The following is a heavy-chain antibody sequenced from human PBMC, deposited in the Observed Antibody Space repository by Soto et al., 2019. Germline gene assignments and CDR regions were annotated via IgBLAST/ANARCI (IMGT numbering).Heavy chain of an antibody. Sequence: QVQLVQSGAEVKKPGASVKVSCKASGYTFTGYYMHWVRQAPGQGLEWMGWINPNSGGTNYAQKFQSWVTMTRDTSISTAYIELSRLRSDDTSVYYCARERTAHSYVYVGARRGFDYWGQGTLVTVSS. J-gene: IGHJ4*02. CDR1: GYTFTGYY. D-gene: IGHD5-18*01. V-gene: IGHV1-2*04. CDR2: INPNSGGT. CDR3: ARERTAHSYVYVGARRGFDY.